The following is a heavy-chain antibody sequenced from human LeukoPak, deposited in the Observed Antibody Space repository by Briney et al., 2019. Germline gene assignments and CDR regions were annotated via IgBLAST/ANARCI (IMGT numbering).Heavy chain of an antibody. CDR1: GFTFSSYS. J-gene: IGHJ4*02. Sequence: GGSLRLSCAASGFTFSSYSMNWVRQAPGKGLEWVSYISTSSSTIYYADSVKGRFTISRDNAENSLYLQMNSLRPEDTALYYCAKGASDRKVYYFDYWGQGTLVTVSS. CDR2: ISTSSSTI. V-gene: IGHV3-48*04. CDR3: AKGASDRKVYYFDY. D-gene: IGHD3-22*01.